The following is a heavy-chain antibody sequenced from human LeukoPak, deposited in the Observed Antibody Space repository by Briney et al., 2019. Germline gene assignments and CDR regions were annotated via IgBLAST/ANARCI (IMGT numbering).Heavy chain of an antibody. CDR1: GFTFSGSA. J-gene: IGHJ4*02. D-gene: IGHD2/OR15-2a*01. CDR2: IFSGGGT. Sequence: GGSLRLSCAASGFTFSGSAMHWVRQAPGKGLEWVSVIFSGGGTYYADSVKGRFTISRDNPKNTVSLQMNSLRAEDTAVYYCARGHSTAYQIDYWGQGTLVTVSS. V-gene: IGHV3-53*01. CDR3: ARGHSTAYQIDY.